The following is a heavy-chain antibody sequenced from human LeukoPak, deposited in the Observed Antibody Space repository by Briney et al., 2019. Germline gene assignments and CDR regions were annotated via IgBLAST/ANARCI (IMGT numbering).Heavy chain of an antibody. CDR1: GGSISSSSYY. Sequence: SETLSLTCTVSGGSISSSSYYWGWIRQPPGKGLEWIGSIYYSGSTNYNPSLKSRVTISVDTSKNQFSLKLSSVTAADTAVYYCARDLRCSGGTCYSRHAFDIWGQGTMVTVSS. V-gene: IGHV4-39*07. CDR2: IYYSGST. J-gene: IGHJ3*02. D-gene: IGHD2-15*01. CDR3: ARDLRCSGGTCYSRHAFDI.